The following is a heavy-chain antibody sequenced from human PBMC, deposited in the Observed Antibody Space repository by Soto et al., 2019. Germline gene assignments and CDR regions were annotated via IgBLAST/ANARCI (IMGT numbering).Heavy chain of an antibody. Sequence: PGGSLRLSCAASGFTFSGYIMNWVRQAPGKGLEWVSSISSSSSYIYYADSVKGRFTISRDNAKNSLYLQMNSLRAEDTAVYYCARDSSIAARRVPFDYWGQGTLVTVSS. CDR1: GFTFSGYI. J-gene: IGHJ4*02. V-gene: IGHV3-21*01. D-gene: IGHD6-6*01. CDR2: ISSSSSYI. CDR3: ARDSSIAARRVPFDY.